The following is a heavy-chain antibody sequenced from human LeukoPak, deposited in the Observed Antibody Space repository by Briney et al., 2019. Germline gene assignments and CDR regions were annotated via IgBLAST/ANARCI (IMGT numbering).Heavy chain of an antibody. CDR2: ISYDGSNT. Sequence: GRSLRLSCAASAFTFSSYAMHWVRQAPGKGLEWVAVISYDGSNTYYADSVKGRFTISRDNSKNTLYLQMNSLRAEDTAVYYCAKDRYCSSTNCYASLDYWGQGTLVTVSS. J-gene: IGHJ4*02. CDR1: AFTFSSYA. V-gene: IGHV3-30-3*01. D-gene: IGHD2-2*01. CDR3: AKDRYCSSTNCYASLDY.